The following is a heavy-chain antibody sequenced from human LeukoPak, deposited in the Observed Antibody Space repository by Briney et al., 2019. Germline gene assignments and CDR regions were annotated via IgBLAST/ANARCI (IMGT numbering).Heavy chain of an antibody. CDR2: ISSGGGGPT. CDR3: AKTRGYSWQYFFDF. Sequence: PGGSLRLSCAASGFTFSYYAMTWVRQAPGKGLEWVSTISSGGGGPTYYADSVKGRFTISRDNSKNTLYLQMNSLRAEDAAVYFCAKTRGYSWQYFFDFWGQGTLVTVSS. D-gene: IGHD6-25*01. V-gene: IGHV3-23*01. CDR1: GFTFSYYA. J-gene: IGHJ4*02.